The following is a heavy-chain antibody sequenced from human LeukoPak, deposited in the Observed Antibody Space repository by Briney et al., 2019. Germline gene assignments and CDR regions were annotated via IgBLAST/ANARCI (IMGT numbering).Heavy chain of an antibody. V-gene: IGHV3-7*01. D-gene: IGHD4-17*01. CDR2: IKQGGNTK. CDR3: VRGPSFGDFVDYLDS. CDR1: GFTFSSHW. J-gene: IGHJ4*02. Sequence: GGSLRLSCAASGFTFSSHWMTWVRLAPGKGLEWVTHIKQGGNTKHYVGSVKGRFTISRDDAQNTLYLQMNSLRDDDTAVYYCVRGPSFGDFVDYLDSWGQGTRVTVSS.